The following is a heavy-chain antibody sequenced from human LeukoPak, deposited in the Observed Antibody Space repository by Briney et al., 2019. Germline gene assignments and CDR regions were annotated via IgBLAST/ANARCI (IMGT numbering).Heavy chain of an antibody. Sequence: QPGRSLRLSCAASGFTLDDYALHWVRQAPGKGLEWVSGISWNSVNIGYADSVKGRFTISRDNAKNSLYLQMNSLRAEDMALYYCAKGTMIVVAVGAYFDYWGQGTLVTVSS. CDR1: GFTLDDYA. CDR3: AKGTMIVVAVGAYFDY. D-gene: IGHD3-22*01. V-gene: IGHV3-9*03. J-gene: IGHJ4*02. CDR2: ISWNSVNI.